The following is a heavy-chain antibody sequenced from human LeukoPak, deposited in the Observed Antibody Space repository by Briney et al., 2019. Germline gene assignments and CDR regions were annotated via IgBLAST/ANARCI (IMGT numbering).Heavy chain of an antibody. D-gene: IGHD3-22*01. CDR1: GYTFNDYY. V-gene: IGHV1-2*02. CDR2: SNPKSGGT. J-gene: IGHJ4*02. CDR3: ARDFDSRGYYAGH. Sequence: GASVKVSCKASGYTFNDYYIHWVRQAPGQGLEWMGWSNPKSGGTKYAQKFEGRVTMTRDTSISTVYMEVRRLRCDDTAAYYCARDFDSRGYYAGHWGQGTMVTVSS.